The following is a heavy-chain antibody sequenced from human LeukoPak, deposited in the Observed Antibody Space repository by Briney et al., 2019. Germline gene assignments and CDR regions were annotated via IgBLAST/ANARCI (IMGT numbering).Heavy chain of an antibody. CDR2: IIPIFGTA. V-gene: IGHV1-69*13. D-gene: IGHD5-12*01. J-gene: IGHJ6*02. CDR1: GGTFSSYA. Sequence: SVKVSCKASGGTFSSYAISWVRQAPGHGLEWMGGIIPIFGTANYAQKFQGRVTITADESTSTAYMELSSLRSEDTAVYYCARDRPLAIVATDYHYYYGMDVWGQGTTVTVSS. CDR3: ARDRPLAIVATDYHYYYGMDV.